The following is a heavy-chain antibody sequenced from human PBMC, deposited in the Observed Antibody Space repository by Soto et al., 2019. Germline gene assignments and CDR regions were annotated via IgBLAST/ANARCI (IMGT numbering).Heavy chain of an antibody. CDR3: ARGKFIGSSGYPPPDAFDI. D-gene: IGHD3-22*01. CDR2: IYHSGST. CDR1: GGSISSGGYS. Sequence: QLQLQESGSGLVKPSQTLSLTCAVSGGSISSGGYSWSWIRQPPGKGLEWIGYIYHSGSTYYNPSLKSRVTISVDRSKNQFSLKLSSVTAADTAGYYCARGKFIGSSGYPPPDAFDIWGQGTMVTVSS. V-gene: IGHV4-30-2*01. J-gene: IGHJ3*02.